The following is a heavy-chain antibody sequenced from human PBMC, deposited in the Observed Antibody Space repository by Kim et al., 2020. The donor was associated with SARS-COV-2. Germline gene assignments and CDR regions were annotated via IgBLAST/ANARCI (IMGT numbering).Heavy chain of an antibody. D-gene: IGHD6-19*01. CDR2: ISGGST. Sequence: GGSLRLSCAASGFTVSSNEMSWVRQAPGKGLEWVSSISGGSTYYADSRKGRFTISRDNSKNTLHLQMNSLRAEDTAVYYCKKDLQWLEVWGSYYYYGMDVWGQGTTVTVSS. J-gene: IGHJ6*02. V-gene: IGHV3-66*01. CDR1: GFTVSSNE. CDR3: KKDLQWLEVWGSYYYYGMDV.